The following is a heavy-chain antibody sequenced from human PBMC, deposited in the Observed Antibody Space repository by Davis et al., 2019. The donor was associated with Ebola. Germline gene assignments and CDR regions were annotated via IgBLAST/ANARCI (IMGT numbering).Heavy chain of an antibody. CDR3: ARVSNSYGMDV. Sequence: HTGGSLRLSCAASGFTFSSYWMHWVRQAPGKGLVWVSRIKTDGSYTNYADSVKGRFAIFRDNAKNTLYLQMNSLRAEDTAVYYCARVSNSYGMDVWGQGTTVTVSS. V-gene: IGHV3-74*01. CDR1: GFTFSSYW. D-gene: IGHD5-24*01. CDR2: IKTDGSYT. J-gene: IGHJ6*02.